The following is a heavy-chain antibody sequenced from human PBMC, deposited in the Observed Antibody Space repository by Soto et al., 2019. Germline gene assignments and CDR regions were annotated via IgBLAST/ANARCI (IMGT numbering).Heavy chain of an antibody. J-gene: IGHJ6*02. Sequence: SETLSLTFTFSGSSIHSYYWRWIPQPPGKGLEWIGYIYYSGSTNYNPSLKSRVTISVDTSKNQFSLKLSSVTAADTAVYYCAREGVSSSWYYYYGMDVWGQGTTVT. CDR2: IYYSGST. CDR1: GSSIHSYY. CDR3: AREGVSSSWYYYYGMDV. D-gene: IGHD6-13*01. V-gene: IGHV4-59*01.